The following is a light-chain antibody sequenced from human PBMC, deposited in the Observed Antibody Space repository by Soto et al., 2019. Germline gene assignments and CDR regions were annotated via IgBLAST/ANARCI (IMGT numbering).Light chain of an antibody. CDR3: MQRIEFPLT. J-gene: IGKJ4*01. CDR2: TVS. Sequence: DIVMTQTPLSLTVTPGEPASISCRSSQSLLDSDDGNTYLDWYLQKPGQSPQLLIYTVSYRASGVPVRVSGSGSGTDFTLKISRVEAEDVGVYYCMQRIEFPLTFGGGTKVEIK. V-gene: IGKV2-40*01. CDR1: QSLLDSDDGNTY.